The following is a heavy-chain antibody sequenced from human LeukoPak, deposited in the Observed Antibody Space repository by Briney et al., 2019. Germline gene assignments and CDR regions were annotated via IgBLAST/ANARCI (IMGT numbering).Heavy chain of an antibody. V-gene: IGHV3-7*01. CDR2: IKPDGTEK. Sequence: GGSLRLTCAASGFTFSNSWMSWARQAPGKGLECVANIKPDGTEKYYVDSVKGRFTISRDNAKNSLYLQMNSLRAEDTAVYYCASGNYFDYWGQGTLVTVSS. CDR3: ASGNYFDY. J-gene: IGHJ4*02. CDR1: GFTFSNSW. D-gene: IGHD1-26*01.